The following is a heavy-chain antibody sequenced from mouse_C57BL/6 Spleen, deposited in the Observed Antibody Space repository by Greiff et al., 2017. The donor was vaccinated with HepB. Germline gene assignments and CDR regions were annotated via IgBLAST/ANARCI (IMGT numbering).Heavy chain of an antibody. CDR1: GYTFTSYW. CDR3: ARDHVAFAY. CDR2: IYPGSGST. Sequence: QVQLQQPGAELVKPGASVKMSCKASGYTFTSYWIPWVKQRPGQGLEWIGDIYPGSGSTNYNEKFKSKATLTVDTSSSTAYMQISSLTSEDTAVYYCARDHVAFAYWGQGTLVTVSA. V-gene: IGHV1-55*01. J-gene: IGHJ3*01.